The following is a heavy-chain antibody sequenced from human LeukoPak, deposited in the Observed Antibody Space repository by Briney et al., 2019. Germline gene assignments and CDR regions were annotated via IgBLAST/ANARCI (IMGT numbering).Heavy chain of an antibody. CDR2: IIPIFGTA. D-gene: IGHD3-22*01. Sequence: PWASVKVSCKASGYTFTSYGISWVRQAPGQGLEWMGGIIPIFGTANYAQKFQGRVTITADESTSTAYMELSSLRSEDTAVYYCARDLAYYYDSSGYYTQYFDYWGQGTLVTVSS. CDR3: ARDLAYYYDSSGYYTQYFDY. V-gene: IGHV1-69*13. CDR1: GYTFTSYG. J-gene: IGHJ4*02.